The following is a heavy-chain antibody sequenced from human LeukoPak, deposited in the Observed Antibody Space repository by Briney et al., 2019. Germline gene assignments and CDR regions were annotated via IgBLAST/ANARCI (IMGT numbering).Heavy chain of an antibody. CDR3: ARHIEQPLNYFDY. D-gene: IGHD6-13*01. CDR2: INPNSGGT. V-gene: IGHV1-2*02. CDR1: GYTFSGYY. Sequence: ASVKVSCKASGYTFSGYYLHWVRQAPGQGLEWMGWINPNSGGTNSAQKFQGRVTMTRDTSISTAYLQWSSLKASDTAMYYCARHIEQPLNYFDYWGQGTLVTVSS. J-gene: IGHJ4*02.